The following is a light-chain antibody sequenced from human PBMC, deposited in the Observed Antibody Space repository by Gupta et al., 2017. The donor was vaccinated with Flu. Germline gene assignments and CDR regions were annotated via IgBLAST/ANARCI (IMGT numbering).Light chain of an antibody. CDR1: SSNIVSNY. J-gene: IGLJ3*02. CDR2: CNN. CDR3: SGWGDSTSGLYV. V-gene: IGLV1-47*02. Sequence: QSVLTQPPSASGTPGQRFTISCSGSSSNIVSNYVYWYQQLPGTAPPLLLVCNNHRRSGVHPRFSSDTSCDSASPVISTRRHEGEAAEYDSGWGDSTSGLYVFGGGTKVTVL.